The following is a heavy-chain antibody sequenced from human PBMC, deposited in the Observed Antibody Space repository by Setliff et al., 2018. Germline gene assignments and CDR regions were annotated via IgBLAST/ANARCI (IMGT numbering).Heavy chain of an antibody. V-gene: IGHV5-51*01. D-gene: IGHD3-22*01. CDR2: IYPGDYDT. CDR1: GYSFTTYW. CDR3: ARVPQEALYYYDRGHYIDY. Sequence: PGESLKISCKASGYSFTTYWIAWVRQMPGKGLEWMGVIYPGDYDTSYSPSFQGRVTISVDKSISTAYMELSTLRYDDTALYYCARVPQEALYYYDRGHYIDYWGQGTLVTVSS. J-gene: IGHJ4*02.